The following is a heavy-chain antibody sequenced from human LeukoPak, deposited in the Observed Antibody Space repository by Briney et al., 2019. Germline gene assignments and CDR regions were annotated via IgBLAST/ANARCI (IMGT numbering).Heavy chain of an antibody. CDR2: IYYSGST. CDR1: GGSISSRSYY. V-gene: IGHV4-39*07. CDR3: ARPHDYGDY. J-gene: IGHJ4*02. Sequence: SETLSLTCTVSGGSISSRSYYWGWIRQPPGKGLEWIGSIYYSGSTTYNPSLKSRVTMSVDTSKNQFSLKLSSVTAADTAVYYCARPHDYGDYWGQGTLVTVSS.